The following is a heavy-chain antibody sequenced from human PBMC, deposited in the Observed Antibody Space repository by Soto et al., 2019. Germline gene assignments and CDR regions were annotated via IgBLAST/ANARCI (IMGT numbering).Heavy chain of an antibody. Sequence: SETLSLTCAVYGGSFSGYYWSWIRQPPGKGLEWIGEINHSGSTNYNPSIKSRVTISVDTSKNQFSLKLSSVTAADTAVYYCARGITIFGVAPTFDIWGQGTMVTVSS. CDR3: ARGITIFGVAPTFDI. V-gene: IGHV4-34*01. CDR2: INHSGST. CDR1: GGSFSGYY. J-gene: IGHJ3*02. D-gene: IGHD3-3*01.